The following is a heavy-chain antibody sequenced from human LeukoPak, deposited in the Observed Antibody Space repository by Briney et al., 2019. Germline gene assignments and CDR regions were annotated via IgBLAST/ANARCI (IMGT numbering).Heavy chain of an antibody. J-gene: IGHJ4*02. CDR1: GFTFSSYG. CDR2: IRYDGSNK. Sequence: GGSLRLSCAASGFTFSSYGMHWVRQAPGKGLEWVAFIRYDGSNKYYADSVKGRFTISRDNSKNTLYLQMNSLRAEDTAVYYCATAHVVVVAANVDYWGQGTLVTVSS. D-gene: IGHD2-15*01. CDR3: ATAHVVVVAANVDY. V-gene: IGHV3-30*02.